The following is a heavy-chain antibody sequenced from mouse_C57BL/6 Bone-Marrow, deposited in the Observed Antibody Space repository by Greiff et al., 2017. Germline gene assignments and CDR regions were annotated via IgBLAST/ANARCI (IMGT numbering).Heavy chain of an antibody. CDR1: GYAFSSYW. D-gene: IGHD1-1*01. CDR3: ARPYYGSSRFDY. Sequence: VQLQQSGAELVKPGASVKISCKASGYAFSSYWMNWVKQRPGKGLEWIGQIYPGDGDTNYNGKFKGKATLTADKSSSTAYMQLSSLTSEDSAVYFCARPYYGSSRFDYWGQGTTLTVSS. J-gene: IGHJ2*01. V-gene: IGHV1-80*01. CDR2: IYPGDGDT.